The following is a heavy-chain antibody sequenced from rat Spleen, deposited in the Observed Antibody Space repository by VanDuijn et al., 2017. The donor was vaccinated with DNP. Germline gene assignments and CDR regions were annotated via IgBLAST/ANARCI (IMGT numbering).Heavy chain of an antibody. CDR3: ARWYNYLDY. Sequence: EVQLQESGPGLVKPSQSLSLTCSVTGYSITSNYWGWIRQFPGNKMEYIGHITYSGSTNYNPSLKSRISITRDTWKNQFFLQLNSVTTEDTATYYCARWYNYLDYWGQGVMVTVSS. CDR2: ITYSGST. D-gene: IGHD1-5*01. V-gene: IGHV3-1*01. CDR1: GYSITSNY. J-gene: IGHJ2*01.